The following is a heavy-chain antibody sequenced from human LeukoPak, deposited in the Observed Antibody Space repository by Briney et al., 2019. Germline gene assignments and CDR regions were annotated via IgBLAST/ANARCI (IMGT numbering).Heavy chain of an antibody. CDR2: IYYSGST. J-gene: IGHJ2*01. Sequence: PSETLSLTCTVSGGSISSYYWSWIRQPPGNGLEWIGYIYYSGSTNYSPSLKSRLTISVDTSKNQFSLKLSSVTAADTAVYYCARTYGSSGLGYFDLWGRGTLVTVSS. CDR3: ARTYGSSGLGYFDL. V-gene: IGHV4-59*01. CDR1: GGSISSYY. D-gene: IGHD6-13*01.